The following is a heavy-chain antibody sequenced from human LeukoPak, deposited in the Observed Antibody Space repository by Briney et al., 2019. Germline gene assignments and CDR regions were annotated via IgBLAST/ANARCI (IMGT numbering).Heavy chain of an antibody. CDR2: IYYSGST. CDR3: ARDDIAAAGNAYYYYYGMDV. J-gene: IGHJ6*02. D-gene: IGHD6-13*01. CDR1: GGSISSYY. V-gene: IGHV4-59*01. Sequence: SETLSLTCTVSGGSISSYYWSWIWQPPGKGLEWIGYIYYSGSTNYNPSLKSRVTISVDTSKNQFSLKLSSVTAADTAVYYCARDDIAAAGNAYYYYYGMDVWGQGTTVTVSS.